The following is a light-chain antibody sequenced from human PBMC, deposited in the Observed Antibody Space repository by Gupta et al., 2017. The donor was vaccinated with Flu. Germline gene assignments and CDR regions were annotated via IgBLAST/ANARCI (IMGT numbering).Light chain of an antibody. Sequence: DIQLTQSPSSLSASVGDRVTITCRASQSISSYLNWYQQKPGKAPKLLIYAASSVQSGVPSRFSGSGSGTDFTLTISSLQPEDFATYYCQQSDRTPITFGQGTXLEIK. V-gene: IGKV1-39*01. CDR3: QQSDRTPIT. J-gene: IGKJ5*01. CDR2: AAS. CDR1: QSISSY.